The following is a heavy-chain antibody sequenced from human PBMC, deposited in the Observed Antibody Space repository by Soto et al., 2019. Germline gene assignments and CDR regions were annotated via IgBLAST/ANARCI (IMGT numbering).Heavy chain of an antibody. CDR2: ISSSSSYI. J-gene: IGHJ4*02. D-gene: IGHD6-6*01. V-gene: IGHV3-21*01. CDR1: GFTFSSYS. CDR3: AREGGSSSGFDY. Sequence: PGGSLRLSCAASGFTFSSYSMNWVRQAPGKGLEWVSSISSSSSYIYYADSVKGRFTISRDNAKNSLYLQMNSLRAEDTAVYYCAREGGSSSGFDYWGQGTLVTVSS.